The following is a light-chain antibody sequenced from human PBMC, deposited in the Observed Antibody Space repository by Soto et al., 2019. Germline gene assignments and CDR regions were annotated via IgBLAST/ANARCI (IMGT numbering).Light chain of an antibody. CDR1: QDISTF. CDR2: STS. CDR3: QQHNSYPYT. Sequence: DIQLTQSPSFLSASVGDRVTITCRASQDISTFLAWYQQKPGKAPQLLNYSTSNLHSGVPSRFSGSGSGTEFTLTVSSLQPEDFATYHCQQHNSYPYTFGQGTNLEIK. V-gene: IGKV1-9*01. J-gene: IGKJ2*01.